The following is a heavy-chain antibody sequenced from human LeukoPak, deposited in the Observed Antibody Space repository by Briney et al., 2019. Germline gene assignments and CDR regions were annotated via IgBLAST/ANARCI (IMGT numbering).Heavy chain of an antibody. V-gene: IGHV3-21*01. Sequence: GGSLRLSCAASGSTFSRHSMNWVRQAPGKGLEWVSYISSGSSYIYYADSVKGRFTISRDNAENSLYLQMNSLRGEDTAVYYCVRDRLGLGDYWGQGTLVTVSS. J-gene: IGHJ4*02. CDR2: ISSGSSYI. CDR1: GSTFSRHS. D-gene: IGHD7-27*01. CDR3: VRDRLGLGDY.